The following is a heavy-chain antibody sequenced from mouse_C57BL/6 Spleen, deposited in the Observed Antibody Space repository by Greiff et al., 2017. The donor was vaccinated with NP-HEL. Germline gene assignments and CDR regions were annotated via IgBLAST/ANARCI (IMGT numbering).Heavy chain of an antibody. CDR1: EYEFPSHD. CDR2: INSDGGRT. V-gene: IGHV5-2*01. CDR3: ARHDGTYAMDY. J-gene: IGHJ4*01. Sequence: DVMLVESGGGLVQPGESLKLSCESNEYEFPSHDMSWVRKTPEKRLELVAAINSDGGRTYYPDTMERRFIISRDNTKKTLYLQMSSLRAEDTALYYCARHDGTYAMDYWGQGTSVTVSS. D-gene: IGHD2-3*01.